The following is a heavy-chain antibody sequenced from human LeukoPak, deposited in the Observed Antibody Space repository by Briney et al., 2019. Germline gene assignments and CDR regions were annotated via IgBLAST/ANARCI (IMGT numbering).Heavy chain of an antibody. CDR2: VSRSGGAT. CDR3: AKDLLQPYGEQLVRFDY. D-gene: IGHD6-6*01. V-gene: IGHV3-23*01. Sequence: GGSLRLSCAASGFSFTSYAMSWVRQAQGKGLEWVSAVSRSGGATYYADSVKGRFTISRDNSKNTLYLQMNSLRAEDTAVYYCAKDLLQPYGEQLVRFDYWGQGTLVTVSS. J-gene: IGHJ4*02. CDR1: GFSFTSYA.